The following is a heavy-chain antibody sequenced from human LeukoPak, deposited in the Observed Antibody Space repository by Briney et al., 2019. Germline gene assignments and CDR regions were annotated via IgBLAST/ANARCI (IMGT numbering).Heavy chain of an antibody. D-gene: IGHD6-13*01. Sequence: SETLSLXCAVYGGSFSGYYWSWIRQPPEKGLEWIGEINHSGSTNYNPSLKSRVTISVDTSKNQFSLKLSSVTAADTAVYYCARRTYSSSWYRVDYWGQGTLVTVSS. CDR3: ARRTYSSSWYRVDY. CDR1: GGSFSGYY. V-gene: IGHV4-34*01. J-gene: IGHJ4*02. CDR2: INHSGST.